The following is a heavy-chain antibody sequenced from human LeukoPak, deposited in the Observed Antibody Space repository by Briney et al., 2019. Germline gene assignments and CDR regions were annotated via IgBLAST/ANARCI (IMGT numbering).Heavy chain of an antibody. CDR3: TRVEETATTAAIIRKYSYYYYYMDV. CDR2: ISYDGSNK. D-gene: IGHD4-11*01. Sequence: QSGGSLRLSCAASGFTFSSYGMHWVRQAPGKGLEWVAVISYDGSNKYYADSVKGRFTISRDNAKNSLYLQMSSLRAEDTAVYYCTRVEETATTAAIIRKYSYYYYYMDVWGKGNTVTVSS. J-gene: IGHJ6*03. CDR1: GFTFSSYG. V-gene: IGHV3-30*03.